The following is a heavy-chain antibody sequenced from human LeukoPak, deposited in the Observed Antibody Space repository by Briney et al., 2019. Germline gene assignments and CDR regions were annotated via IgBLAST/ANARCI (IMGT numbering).Heavy chain of an antibody. D-gene: IGHD2-2*01. V-gene: IGHV1-8*01. J-gene: IGHJ5*02. Sequence: ASVKVSCKASGYTFTSYDINWVRQATGQGLEWMGWMNPNSGNTGYAQKFQGRVTMTRNTSISTAYMELSSLRSEDTAVYYCARGQGYQLHPYNWFDPWGQGTLVTVPT. CDR3: ARGQGYQLHPYNWFDP. CDR2: MNPNSGNT. CDR1: GYTFTSYD.